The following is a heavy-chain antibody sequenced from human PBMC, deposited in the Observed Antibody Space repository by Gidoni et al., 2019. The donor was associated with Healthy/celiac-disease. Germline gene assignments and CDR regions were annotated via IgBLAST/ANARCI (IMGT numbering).Heavy chain of an antibody. CDR1: GFTFGNAW. Sequence: EVQLVESGGGLVKPGGSLRLSCAASGFTFGNAWMSWVRQAPGKGLEWVGRIKSKTDGGTTDYAAPVKGRFTISRDDSKNTLYLQMNSLKTEDTAVYYCTTPWGLFAVDAFDIWGQGTMVTVSS. J-gene: IGHJ3*02. D-gene: IGHD7-27*01. CDR2: IKSKTDGGTT. CDR3: TTPWGLFAVDAFDI. V-gene: IGHV3-15*01.